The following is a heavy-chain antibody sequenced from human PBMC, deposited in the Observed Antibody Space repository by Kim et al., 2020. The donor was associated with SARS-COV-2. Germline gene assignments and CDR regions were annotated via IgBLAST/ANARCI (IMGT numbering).Heavy chain of an antibody. D-gene: IGHD3-16*01. CDR3: AKDYTVFDY. J-gene: IGHJ4*02. V-gene: IGHV3-23*01. Sequence: GSTYYADAVKGRFTISRDNSKNKLYLQRNSLRAEDTAVYYCAKDYTVFDYWGQGTLVTVPS. CDR2: GST.